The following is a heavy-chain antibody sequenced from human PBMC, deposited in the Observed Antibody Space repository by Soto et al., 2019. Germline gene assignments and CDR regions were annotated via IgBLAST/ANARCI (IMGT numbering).Heavy chain of an antibody. CDR2: ISSSSSTI. D-gene: IGHD3-16*01. CDR1: GFTFSSYS. Sequence: EVQLVESGGGLVQPGGSLRLSCAASGFTFSSYSMNWVRQAPGKGLEWVSYISSSSSTIYYADSVKGRFTISRDNAKNSLYRQMNSLRDEDTAVYYCARDVKGGSDYWGQGTLVTVSS. V-gene: IGHV3-48*02. CDR3: ARDVKGGSDY. J-gene: IGHJ4*02.